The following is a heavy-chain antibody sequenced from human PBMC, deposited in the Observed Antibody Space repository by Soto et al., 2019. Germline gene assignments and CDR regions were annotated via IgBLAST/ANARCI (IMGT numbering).Heavy chain of an antibody. CDR1: GFTFSTYG. J-gene: IGHJ4*02. D-gene: IGHD6-13*01. V-gene: IGHV3-30*18. CDR2: ISYDGSNK. CDR3: AKVLPRGIAAAGLAVDY. Sequence: GSLRLSCAASGFTFSTYGVHRVRPAPGKGLEWVAVISYDGSNKYYADSVKGRFTISRDNSKNTLYLQMNSLRAEDTAVYYCAKVLPRGIAAAGLAVDYWGQGTLVTVSS.